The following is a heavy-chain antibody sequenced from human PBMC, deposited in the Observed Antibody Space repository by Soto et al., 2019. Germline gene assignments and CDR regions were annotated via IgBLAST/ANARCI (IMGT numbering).Heavy chain of an antibody. CDR1: GGTFSSYA. D-gene: IGHD3-3*01. CDR3: ASPNFRFWQQLDP. CDR2: IIPIFGTA. V-gene: IGHV1-69*01. J-gene: IGHJ5*02. Sequence: QVQLVQSGAEVKKPGSSVKVSCKASGGTFSSYAISWVRQAPVQGLEWMGGIIPIFGTANYAQKVQGRDTITAEESTSTAYMELSSLRSEDTAVYYCASPNFRFWQQLDPWGQGPLVTVSS.